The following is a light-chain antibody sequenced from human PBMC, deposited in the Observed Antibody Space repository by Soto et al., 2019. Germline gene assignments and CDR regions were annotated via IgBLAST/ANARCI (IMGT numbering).Light chain of an antibody. CDR2: DTS. Sequence: DIRMTQSPSSLSASVGDRVTITCQASQEISHYLTWYRQKPGKAPELLIYDTSNLKTGVPSRFSGSGFGTDFTLTISSLQPEDFATYHCQQYQSLPHTFGQGTKLEIK. CDR1: QEISHY. V-gene: IGKV1-33*01. J-gene: IGKJ2*01. CDR3: QQYQSLPHT.